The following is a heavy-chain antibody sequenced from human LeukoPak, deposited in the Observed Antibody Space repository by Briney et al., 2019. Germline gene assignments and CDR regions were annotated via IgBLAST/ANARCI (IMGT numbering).Heavy chain of an antibody. D-gene: IGHD6-19*01. Sequence: KPGGSLRLSCAASGFTFSSYAMSWVSQAPGKGLEWVSAISGSGGSTYYADSVKGRFTISRDNSKNTLYLQMNSLRAEDTAVYYCAHQREWLVLIDYRGQGTLVTVSS. CDR1: GFTFSSYA. CDR3: AHQREWLVLIDY. J-gene: IGHJ4*02. CDR2: ISGSGGST. V-gene: IGHV3-23*01.